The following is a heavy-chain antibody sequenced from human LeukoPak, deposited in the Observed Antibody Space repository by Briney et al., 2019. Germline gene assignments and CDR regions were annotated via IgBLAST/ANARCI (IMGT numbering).Heavy chain of an antibody. CDR3: ARDEGAKIAFAI. Sequence: SVKVSCKASGYTFTSYGISWVRQAPGQELEWMGGIIPIFGTANYAQKFQGRVTINADKSTSTAYMELSSLRSEDTAVYYCARDEGAKIAFAIWGQGTMVTVSS. V-gene: IGHV1-69*06. J-gene: IGHJ3*02. CDR1: GYTFTSYG. CDR2: IIPIFGTA. D-gene: IGHD1-26*01.